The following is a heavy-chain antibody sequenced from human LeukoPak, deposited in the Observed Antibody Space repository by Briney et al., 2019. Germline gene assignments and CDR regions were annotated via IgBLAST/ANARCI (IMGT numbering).Heavy chain of an antibody. CDR2: INSDGSST. CDR1: GFTFSSYW. J-gene: IGHJ4*02. D-gene: IGHD2-21*02. V-gene: IGHV3-74*01. CDR3: AREGANPRLSGDCPDY. Sequence: GGSLRLSCAASGFTFSSYWVHWVRQAPGKGLVWVSRINSDGSSTGYADSVKGRFTISRDNAKNTLYLQMNSLRAEDTAVYYCAREGANPRLSGDCPDYWGQGTLVTVSS.